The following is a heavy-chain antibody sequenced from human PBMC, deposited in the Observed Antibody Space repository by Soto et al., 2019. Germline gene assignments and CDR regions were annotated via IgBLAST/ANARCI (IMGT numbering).Heavy chain of an antibody. D-gene: IGHD2-2*01. CDR3: DRETSSKYSIDH. V-gene: IGHV3-33*01. Sequence: QIQLVESGGGVVQPGRSLRLSCAASGFNFSSYGMQWVRQAPGKGLQWVAVIWYDVSNKQFAESVKGRFTISRDNTKNTLYLQMNILRAEDTAVYYCDRETSSKYSIDHWGQGIIVTF. CDR2: IWYDVSNK. CDR1: GFNFSSYG. J-gene: IGHJ4*02.